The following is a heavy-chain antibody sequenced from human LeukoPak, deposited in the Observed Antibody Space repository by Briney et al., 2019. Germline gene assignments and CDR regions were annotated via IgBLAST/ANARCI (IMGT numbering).Heavy chain of an antibody. Sequence: ASVKVSCKVSGYTLTELSMHWVRQAPGKGLEWMGGFDPEDGETIYAQKFQGRVTVTEDTSTDTAYMELSSLRSEDTAVYYCATKNLYCSGGSCYPRRDYYFDYWGQGTLVTVSS. CDR1: GYTLTELS. CDR2: FDPEDGET. J-gene: IGHJ4*02. V-gene: IGHV1-24*01. D-gene: IGHD2-15*01. CDR3: ATKNLYCSGGSCYPRRDYYFDY.